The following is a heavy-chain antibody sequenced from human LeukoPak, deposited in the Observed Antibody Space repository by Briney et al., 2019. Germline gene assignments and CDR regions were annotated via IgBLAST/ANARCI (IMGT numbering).Heavy chain of an antibody. V-gene: IGHV4-61*02. Sequence: SETLSLTCTVSGGSISSGSYYWRWIRQPAGKGLEWIGRIYTSGSTNYNPSLKSRVTISVDTSKNQFSLKLSSVTAADTAVYYCARAAVVLWFGEYSWFDPWGQGTLVTVSS. CDR2: IYTSGST. J-gene: IGHJ5*02. CDR1: GGSISSGSYY. D-gene: IGHD3-10*01. CDR3: ARAAVVLWFGEYSWFDP.